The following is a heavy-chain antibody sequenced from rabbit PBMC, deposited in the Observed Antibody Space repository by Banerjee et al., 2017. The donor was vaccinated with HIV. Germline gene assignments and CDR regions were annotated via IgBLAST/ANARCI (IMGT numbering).Heavy chain of an antibody. CDR1: GFDFSSDA. D-gene: IGHD8-1*01. CDR2: IETGSSGST. J-gene: IGHJ4*01. CDR3: ARDLKSIIYYMDL. Sequence: QQQLEESGGGLVKPEGSLTLTCKASGFDFSSDAMCWVRQAPGKGLEWIGCIETGSSGSTYYANWAKGRFTISKTSSTTVTLQMTSLTAADTATYFCARDLKSIIYYMDLWGPGTLVTVS. V-gene: IGHV1S45*01.